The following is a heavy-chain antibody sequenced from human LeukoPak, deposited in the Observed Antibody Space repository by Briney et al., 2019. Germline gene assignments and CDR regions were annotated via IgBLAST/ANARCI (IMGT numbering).Heavy chain of an antibody. J-gene: IGHJ3*02. D-gene: IGHD3-22*01. CDR1: GFSFSVYA. CDR2: IRNKANGGTT. Sequence: GGSLRLSCKTSGFSFSVYAVSWVRQAPGKGLEWIGFIRNKANGGTTEYAASVKGRFTISRDDSKTIAHLQMSSLKTEDTAVYYCSRFYSSGWASGAFDTCGQGTMVTVSS. V-gene: IGHV3-49*04. CDR3: SRFYSSGWASGAFDT.